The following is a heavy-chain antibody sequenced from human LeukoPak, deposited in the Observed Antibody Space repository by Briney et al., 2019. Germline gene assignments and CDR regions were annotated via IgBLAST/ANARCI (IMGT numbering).Heavy chain of an antibody. J-gene: IGHJ4*02. CDR2: ISAYNGNT. Sequence: ASVKVSCKASGYTFTSYGISWVRQAPGQGLEWMGWISAYNGNTNYAQKLQGRVTMTTDTSTGTAYMELRSLRSDDTAVYYCARDRGPASGGSVDYWGQGTLVTVSS. V-gene: IGHV1-18*01. D-gene: IGHD2-15*01. CDR1: GYTFTSYG. CDR3: ARDRGPASGGSVDY.